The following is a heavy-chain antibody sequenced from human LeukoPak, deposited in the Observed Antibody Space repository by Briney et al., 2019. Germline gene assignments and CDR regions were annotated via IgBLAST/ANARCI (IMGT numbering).Heavy chain of an antibody. CDR2: INHSGST. J-gene: IGHJ4*02. CDR3: ARTIAVAGFDY. Sequence: SETLSLTCIVSGYSISSGSYYWSRIRQPPGKGLEWIGEINHSGSTNYNPSLKSRVTISVDTSKNQFSLKLSSVTAADTAVYYCARTIAVAGFDYCGQGTLVTVSS. D-gene: IGHD6-19*01. CDR1: GYSISSGSYY. V-gene: IGHV4-39*07.